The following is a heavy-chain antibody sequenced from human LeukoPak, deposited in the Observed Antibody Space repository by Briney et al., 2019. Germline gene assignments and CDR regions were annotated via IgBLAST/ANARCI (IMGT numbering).Heavy chain of an antibody. CDR2: INLDGSEK. J-gene: IGHJ5*02. CDR3: ARDPRGQHRHSLGFDP. D-gene: IGHD2-21*01. Sequence: GGSLRLSCAASGFTFSTYWMTWVRQASGKGLEWVASINLDGSEKRYVDAVTGRFTISRDNAESSLYLQMNSLRDEDTAVYYCARDPRGQHRHSLGFDPWGQGTLVTVSS. CDR1: GFTFSTYW. V-gene: IGHV3-7*01.